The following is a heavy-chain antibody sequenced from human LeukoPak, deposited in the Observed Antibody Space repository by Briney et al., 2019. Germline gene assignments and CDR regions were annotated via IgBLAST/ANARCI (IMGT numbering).Heavy chain of an antibody. CDR2: IYYSGST. D-gene: IGHD5-12*01. CDR3: AREGYSGHDFIY. CDR1: GDSISTSNSY. J-gene: IGHJ4*02. V-gene: IGHV4-61*01. Sequence: PSETLSLTCTVSGDSISTSNSYWSWIRQPPGKGLEWIGYIYYSGSTNYNPSLKSRVTISVDTSKNQFSLRLRSVTAADTAVYYCAREGYSGHDFIYWGQGTLVTVSS.